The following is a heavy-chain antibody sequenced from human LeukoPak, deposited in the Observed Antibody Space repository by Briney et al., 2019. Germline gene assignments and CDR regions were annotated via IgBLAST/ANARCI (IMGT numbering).Heavy chain of an antibody. CDR2: ISGSGIVT. V-gene: IGHV3-23*01. CDR3: ARDPLGDTYFQH. Sequence: GESLRLSCAISGFTFAKFAMSWVRQAPGKGLEWVSTISGSGIVTYYADSVKGRFTISRDNSKNTLYLQMNSLRVEDTAVYYCARDPLGDTYFQHWGQGTLVTVSS. J-gene: IGHJ1*01. CDR1: GFTFAKFA.